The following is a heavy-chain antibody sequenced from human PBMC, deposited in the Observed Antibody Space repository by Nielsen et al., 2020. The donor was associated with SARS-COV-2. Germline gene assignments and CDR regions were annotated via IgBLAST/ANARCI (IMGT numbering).Heavy chain of an antibody. J-gene: IGHJ6*02. V-gene: IGHV5-51*01. CDR3: ARDSSSSPRYYYYGMDV. CDR2: IYPGDSDT. CDR1: GYSFTSYW. Sequence: GESLKISCKGSGYSFTSYWIGWVRQMPGKGLEWMGIIYPGDSDTRYSPSFQGQVTISADKSISTAYLQWSSLKASDTAMYYCARDSSSSPRYYYYGMDVWRQGTTVTVSS. D-gene: IGHD6-6*01.